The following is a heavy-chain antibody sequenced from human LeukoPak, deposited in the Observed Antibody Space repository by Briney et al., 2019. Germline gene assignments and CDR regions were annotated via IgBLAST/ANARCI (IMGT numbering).Heavy chain of an antibody. D-gene: IGHD2-2*01. V-gene: IGHV1-2*02. CDR2: INPNSGGT. CDR1: GYTFTGYY. CDR3: ARAPLVVVPAAILDAWFDP. J-gene: IGHJ5*02. Sequence: ASVKVSCKASGYTFTGYYMHWVRQAPGQGLEWMGWINPNSGGTNYAQKFQGRVTMTRDTSISTAYMELSRLRSDDTAVYYCARAPLVVVPAAILDAWFDPWGQGTLVTVSS.